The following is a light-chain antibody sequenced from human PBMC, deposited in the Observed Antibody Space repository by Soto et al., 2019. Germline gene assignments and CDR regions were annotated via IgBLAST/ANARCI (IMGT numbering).Light chain of an antibody. CDR2: DAS. CDR1: QSVSSY. V-gene: IGKV3-11*01. J-gene: IGKJ5*01. CDR3: QQRSNWPPL. Sequence: EIVLTQSPATLSLSPGERNTLSCRASQSVSSYLAWYQQKPGQAPRLLIYDASNRATGIPARFSGSGSGTDFTLTISSLEPEDFAVYYCQQRSNWPPLVGQGTRLEIK.